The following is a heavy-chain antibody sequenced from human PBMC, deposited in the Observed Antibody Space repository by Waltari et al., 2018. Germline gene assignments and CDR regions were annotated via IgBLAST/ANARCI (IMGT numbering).Heavy chain of an antibody. V-gene: IGHV3-48*03. CDR3: ARRFDS. Sequence: EVQLVEYGGALVQPGGSMRPSCSATGFTCSSYGMNWVRRAPGKGLDWISYIRGSDTTIYYADSVKGRFTISRDDAENSLYLQMNSLRAEDTALYYCARRFDSWGQGTRVTVSS. CDR2: IRGSDTTI. CDR1: GFTCSSYG. J-gene: IGHJ4*02.